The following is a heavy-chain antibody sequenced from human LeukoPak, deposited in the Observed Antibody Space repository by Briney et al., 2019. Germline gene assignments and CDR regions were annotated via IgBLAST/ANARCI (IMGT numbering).Heavy chain of an antibody. D-gene: IGHD3-10*01. V-gene: IGHV4-39*01. CDR3: ASEGNRNFDY. CDR1: GGSISSSSYY. CDR2: IYYSGST. J-gene: IGHJ4*02. Sequence: SETLSLTCTVSGGSISSSSYYWGWIRQPPGKGLEWIGSIYYSGSTYYNPSLKSRVTISVDTSKNQFSLKLSSVAAADTAVYYCASEGNRNFDYWGQGTLVTVSS.